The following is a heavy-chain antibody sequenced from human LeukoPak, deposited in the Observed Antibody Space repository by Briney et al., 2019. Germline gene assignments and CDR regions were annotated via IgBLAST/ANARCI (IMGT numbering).Heavy chain of an antibody. Sequence: GGSLRLSCAASGFTFSSYWMAWVRQAPGKGLEWVANIKQDGSEKYYVNSLKGRFTISRDNAKNSLYLEMNSLRAEDTAVYYCAKTGHCGGDCYSYYWGQGTLVTVSS. J-gene: IGHJ4*02. V-gene: IGHV3-7*03. CDR2: IKQDGSEK. D-gene: IGHD2-21*02. CDR3: AKTGHCGGDCYSYY. CDR1: GFTFSSYW.